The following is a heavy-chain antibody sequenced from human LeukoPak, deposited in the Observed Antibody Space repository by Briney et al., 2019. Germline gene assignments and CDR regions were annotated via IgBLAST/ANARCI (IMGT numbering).Heavy chain of an antibody. Sequence: PSQTLSLTCTVSGGSISSGSYYWSWIRQPAGKGLEWIGRIYTSGSTNYNPSLKSRVTISVDTSKNQFSLKLSSVTAADTAVYYCARDFQSYGSGSYYKLAYYYFDYWGQGTLVTVSS. D-gene: IGHD3-10*01. CDR1: GGSISSGSYY. V-gene: IGHV4-61*02. CDR3: ARDFQSYGSGSYYKLAYYYFDY. CDR2: IYTSGST. J-gene: IGHJ4*02.